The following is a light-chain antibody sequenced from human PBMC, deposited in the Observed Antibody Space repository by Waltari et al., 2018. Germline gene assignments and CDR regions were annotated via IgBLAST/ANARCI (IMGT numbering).Light chain of an antibody. CDR2: GAS. Sequence: EIVLTQSPRTLSLSPGDRATLSCRASQSVSRTLAWYQQKPGQAPSLLIYGASIRATGVPDRFSGSGSGTDFSLTISRLEPEDFAVYYCQHYVTLSVTFGQGTKVEIK. V-gene: IGKV3-20*01. CDR1: QSVSRT. J-gene: IGKJ1*01. CDR3: QHYVTLSVT.